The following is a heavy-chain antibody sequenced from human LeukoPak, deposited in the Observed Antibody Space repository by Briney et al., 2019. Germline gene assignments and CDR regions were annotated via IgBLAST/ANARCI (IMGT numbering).Heavy chain of an antibody. CDR2: ISGSGGST. CDR3: AKITVDTASGYFDY. J-gene: IGHJ4*02. CDR1: GFTFSSYS. Sequence: GGSLRLSCAASGFTFSSYSMNWVRQAPGKGLEWVSAISGSGGSTYYADSVKGRFTISRDNSKNTLYLQMNSLRAEDTAVYYCAKITVDTASGYFDYWGQGTLVTVSS. D-gene: IGHD5-18*01. V-gene: IGHV3-23*01.